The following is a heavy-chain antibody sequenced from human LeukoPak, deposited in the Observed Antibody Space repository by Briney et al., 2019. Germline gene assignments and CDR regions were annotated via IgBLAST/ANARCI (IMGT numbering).Heavy chain of an antibody. J-gene: IGHJ4*02. CDR3: ARDIRGYSYGPTDY. CDR2: IYYSGST. CDR1: GGSISSSSYY. Sequence: SETLSLTCTVSGGSISSSSYYWGWIRQPPGKGLEWIGSIYYSGSTYYNLSLKSRVTISVDTSKNQFSLKLSSVTAADTAVYYCARDIRGYSYGPTDYWGQGTLVTVSS. V-gene: IGHV4-39*07. D-gene: IGHD5-18*01.